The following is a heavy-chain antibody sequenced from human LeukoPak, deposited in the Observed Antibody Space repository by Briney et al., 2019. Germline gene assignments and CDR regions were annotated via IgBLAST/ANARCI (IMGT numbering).Heavy chain of an antibody. CDR2: ISGSGGST. D-gene: IGHD3-22*01. CDR1: GFTFSSYG. Sequence: PGGSLRLSCAASGFTFSSYGMSWVRQAPGKGLEWVSAISGSGGSTYYADSVKGRFTISRDNSKNTLYLQMNSLRAEDTAVYYCAKDRATMIVGDVRLDYWGQGTLVTVSS. J-gene: IGHJ4*02. V-gene: IGHV3-23*01. CDR3: AKDRATMIVGDVRLDY.